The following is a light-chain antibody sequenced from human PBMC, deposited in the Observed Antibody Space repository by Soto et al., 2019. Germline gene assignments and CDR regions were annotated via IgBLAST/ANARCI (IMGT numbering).Light chain of an antibody. J-gene: IGKJ4*01. CDR2: GAS. CDR3: QQYNNWPLT. Sequence: EIVMTQSPATPSVSPGERATLSCRASQSVSSNLAWYQQKPGQAPRLLIYGASTRATGIPARFSGSGSGTEFTLTISSLQSEDFAVYYCQQYNNWPLTFGGGPRWIS. CDR1: QSVSSN. V-gene: IGKV3-15*01.